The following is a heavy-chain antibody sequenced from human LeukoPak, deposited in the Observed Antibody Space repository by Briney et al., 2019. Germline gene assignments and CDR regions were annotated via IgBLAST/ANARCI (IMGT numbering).Heavy chain of an antibody. D-gene: IGHD3-22*01. CDR3: ARDPPYYYDSSGYYYNKREDAFDI. J-gene: IGHJ3*02. CDR1: GGSISSGDYY. Sequence: PSQTLSLTCTVSGGSISSGDYYWSWIRQPPGKGLEWIGYIYYSGSTHYNPSLKSRVTISVDTSKNQFSLKLSSVTAADTAVYYCARDPPYYYDSSGYYYNKREDAFDIWGQGTMVTVSS. V-gene: IGHV4-30-4*01. CDR2: IYYSGST.